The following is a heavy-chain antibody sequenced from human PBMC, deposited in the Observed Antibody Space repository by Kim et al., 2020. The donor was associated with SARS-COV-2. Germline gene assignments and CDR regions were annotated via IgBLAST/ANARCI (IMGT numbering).Heavy chain of an antibody. CDR3: ASNNYYDSSGYYRR. J-gene: IGHJ4*02. D-gene: IGHD3-22*01. CDR2: IYHSGST. Sequence: SETLSLTCAVSGGSISSSNWWSWVRQPPGKGLEWIGEIYHSGSTNYNPSLKSRVTISVDKSKNQFSLKLSSVTAADTAVYYCASNNYYDSSGYYRRWGQGTLVTVSS. V-gene: IGHV4-4*02. CDR1: GGSISSSNW.